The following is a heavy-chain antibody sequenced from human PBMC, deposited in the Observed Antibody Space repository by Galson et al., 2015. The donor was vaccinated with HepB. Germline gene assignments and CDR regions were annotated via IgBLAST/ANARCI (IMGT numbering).Heavy chain of an antibody. V-gene: IGHV3-30-3*01. CDR2: ISYDGSNK. CDR3: AREPRSMVREPMDV. D-gene: IGHD3-10*01. CDR1: GFTFSSYA. Sequence: SLRLSCAASGFTFSSYAMHWVRQAPGKGLEWVAVISYDGSNKYYADSVKGRFTISRDNSKNTLYLQMNSLRAEDTAVYYCAREPRSMVREPMDVWGKGTTVTVSS. J-gene: IGHJ6*03.